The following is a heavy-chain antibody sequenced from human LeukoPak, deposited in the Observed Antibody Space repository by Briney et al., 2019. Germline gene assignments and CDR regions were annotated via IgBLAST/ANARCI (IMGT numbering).Heavy chain of an antibody. CDR1: GYSFTSYW. Sequence: GESLKISCQGSGYSFTSYWISWVRQMPGKGLEWMGRIDPSDSYTNYSPSFQGHVTISADKSISTAYLQWSSLKASDTAMYYCARHPAAYYDILTGLSNWFDPWGQGTLVTVSS. V-gene: IGHV5-10-1*01. CDR3: ARHPAAYYDILTGLSNWFDP. CDR2: IDPSDSYT. J-gene: IGHJ5*02. D-gene: IGHD3-9*01.